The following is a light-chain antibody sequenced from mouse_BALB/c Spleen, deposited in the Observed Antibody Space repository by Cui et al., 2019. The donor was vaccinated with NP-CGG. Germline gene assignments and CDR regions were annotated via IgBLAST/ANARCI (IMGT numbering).Light chain of an antibody. Sequence: QAVVTQVSAPTTSPGETGTFTCRSSTGAVTTSNYANWVQEKPDHLFTGLIGGTNNRTPGVPARFSGSLIGDKAALTITGAQTEDEAIYFCALWYSNHWVFGGGTKLTVL. CDR3: ALWYSNHWV. V-gene: IGLV1*01. J-gene: IGLJ1*01. CDR2: GTN. CDR1: TGAVTTSNY.